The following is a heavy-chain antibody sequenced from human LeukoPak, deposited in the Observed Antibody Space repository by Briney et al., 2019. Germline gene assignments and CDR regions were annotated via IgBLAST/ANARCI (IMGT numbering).Heavy chain of an antibody. CDR3: ARERSDYVWGSYHDAFDI. CDR2: INPNSGGT. J-gene: IGHJ3*02. V-gene: IGHV1-2*02. Sequence: ASVKVSCKSSGYTFTGYYMHWVRQAPGQGLEWMGWINPNSGGTNYAQKFQGRVTMTTDTSTSTAYMELRSLRSDDTAVYYCARERSDYVWGSYHDAFDIWGQGTMVTVSS. CDR1: GYTFTGYY. D-gene: IGHD3-16*01.